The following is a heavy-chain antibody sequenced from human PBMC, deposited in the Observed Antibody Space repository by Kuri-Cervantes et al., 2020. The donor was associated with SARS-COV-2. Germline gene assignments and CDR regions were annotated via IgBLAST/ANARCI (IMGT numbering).Heavy chain of an antibody. V-gene: IGHV3-21*01. Sequence: GGPLRLSCAASGFTFSSYSMNWVRQAPGKGLEWVSSISSSSSYIYYADSVKGRFTISRDNAKNSLYLQMNSLRAEDTAVYYCARTYDFWSGYSSALIDYWGQGTLVTVSS. CDR3: ARTYDFWSGYSSALIDY. D-gene: IGHD3-3*01. CDR1: GFTFSSYS. CDR2: ISSSSSYI. J-gene: IGHJ4*02.